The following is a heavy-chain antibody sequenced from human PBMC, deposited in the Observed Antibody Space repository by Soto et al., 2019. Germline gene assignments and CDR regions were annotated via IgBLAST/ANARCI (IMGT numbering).Heavy chain of an antibody. Sequence: FGLTLVNPTQTLTLTCTFCGFSLSTNGEGVGWILVYWDDDKRYSPSLKNRLTITKDTSKNQVVLTMTNMDPVDTATYYCVHRRVQIFDFWGQGALVT. CDR1: GFSLSTNGEG. CDR2: VYWDDDK. CDR3: VHRRVQIFDF. J-gene: IGHJ4*02. V-gene: IGHV2-5*02.